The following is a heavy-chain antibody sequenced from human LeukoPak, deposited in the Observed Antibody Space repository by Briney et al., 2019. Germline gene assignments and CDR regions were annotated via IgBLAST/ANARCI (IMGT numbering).Heavy chain of an antibody. D-gene: IGHD6-19*01. CDR3: ARGSGWYALGH. V-gene: IGHV4-59*01. CDR2: IYDSGST. Sequence: SETLSLTCTVSGGSISSYYWSWIRQPPGKGLEWIGYIYDSGSTNYNPSLRRRVTISVDTSKNQFSLRMSSVTAADPAVYYCARGSGWYALGHWGQGTLVTVSS. J-gene: IGHJ4*02. CDR1: GGSISSYY.